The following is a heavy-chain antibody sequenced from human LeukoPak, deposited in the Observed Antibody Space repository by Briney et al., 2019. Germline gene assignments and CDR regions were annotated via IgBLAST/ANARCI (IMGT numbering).Heavy chain of an antibody. V-gene: IGHV3-23*01. CDR3: AKGGWLDN. D-gene: IGHD6-19*01. CDR1: GFTFTSYA. Sequence: GGSLRLSCAASGFTFTSYAMNWVRQAPGRGLEWVSGVSSSGDNTHYADSVKGRFTISRDNSDNTLCLQMNSLRAEDTAVYYCAKGGWLDNWGQGTLVTVSS. J-gene: IGHJ4*02. CDR2: VSSSGDNT.